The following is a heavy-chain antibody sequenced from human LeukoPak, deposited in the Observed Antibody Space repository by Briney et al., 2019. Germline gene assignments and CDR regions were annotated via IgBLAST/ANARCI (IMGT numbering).Heavy chain of an antibody. D-gene: IGHD3-9*01. J-gene: IGHJ4*02. CDR3: ARSFHDILTGYGEIDY. Sequence: GGSLRLFCAASGFIFSNYAMHWVRQAAGKGLEWVAVISYDGSNKNYADSVKGRFTISRDNSKNTLYLQMNSLRAEDTAVYYCARSFHDILTGYGEIDYWGQGTLVTVSS. CDR2: ISYDGSNK. V-gene: IGHV3-30*04. CDR1: GFIFSNYA.